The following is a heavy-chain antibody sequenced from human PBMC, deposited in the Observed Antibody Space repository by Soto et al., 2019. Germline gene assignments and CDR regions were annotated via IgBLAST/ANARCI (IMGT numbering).Heavy chain of an antibody. Sequence: PSETLSLTCVVSGDSMSNYYWRWIRQPPGKGLEWIGDVSSSGSTNYNPSLKSRVTMSVDTSKNQFSLKLNSVTAADTAVYYFARRLMVKRRGYYYYMDVWGKGTTVTVCS. J-gene: IGHJ6*03. CDR1: GDSMSNYY. CDR3: ARRLMVKRRGYYYYMDV. V-gene: IGHV4-59*01. CDR2: VSSSGST. D-gene: IGHD5-18*01.